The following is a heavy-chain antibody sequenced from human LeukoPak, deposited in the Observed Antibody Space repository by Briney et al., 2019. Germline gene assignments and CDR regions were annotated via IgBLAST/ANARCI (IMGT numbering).Heavy chain of an antibody. CDR3: ARDSTGDERYGSGSYYGH. CDR1: GYTFSSYG. J-gene: IGHJ4*02. D-gene: IGHD3-10*01. V-gene: IGHV1-18*01. CDR2: INTYKGNA. Sequence: ASVKVSCKASGYTFSSYGISWVRQAPGQGLEWMGWINTYKGNANYAQQFQGRVTMPTDTSTSTVYMELRGLRSDDTAVYYCARDSTGDERYGSGSYYGHWGQGTLVTVSS.